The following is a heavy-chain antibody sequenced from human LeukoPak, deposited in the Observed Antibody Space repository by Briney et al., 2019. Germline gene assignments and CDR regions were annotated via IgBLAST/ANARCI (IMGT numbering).Heavy chain of an antibody. CDR3: TTDLGTYYHGSQRLIPIDY. Sequence: GGSLRLSCVDSEFTFTNAWMSWVRQAPGEGLEWRGRIKSKTDGETTNYAEPVRGRFTISRDDSKSAVYLQMNSLKIEDTAVYYCTTDLGTYYHGSQRLIPIDYWGQGTLVTVSS. D-gene: IGHD3-10*01. J-gene: IGHJ4*02. CDR2: IKSKTDGETT. V-gene: IGHV3-15*06. CDR1: EFTFTNAW.